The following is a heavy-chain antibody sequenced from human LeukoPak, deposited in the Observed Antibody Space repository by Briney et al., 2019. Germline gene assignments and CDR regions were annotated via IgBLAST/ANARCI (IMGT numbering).Heavy chain of an antibody. J-gene: IGHJ3*02. CDR1: GFTFSDYY. CDR2: ISSSGSTI. D-gene: IGHD3-22*01. V-gene: IGHV3-11*04. CDR3: ARYYYDSSGYRHDAFDI. Sequence: PGGSLRLSCAASGFTFSDYYMSWIRQAPGKGLERVSDISSSGSTIYYADSVKGRFTISRDNSKNTLYLQMGSLRAEDMAVYYCARYYYDSSGYRHDAFDIWGQGTMVTVSS.